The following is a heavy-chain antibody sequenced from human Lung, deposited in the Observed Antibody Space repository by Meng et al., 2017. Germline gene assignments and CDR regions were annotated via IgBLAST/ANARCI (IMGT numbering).Heavy chain of an antibody. CDR1: GFTFSTDS. CDR3: ARGVDITVTKYYFDY. J-gene: IGHJ4*02. Sequence: EVQLVESGGGLVKPGGSLRLAGAASGFTFSTDSMNWVRQAPGKGLEWVSSINSGSNYIYYAHSVKGRFTISRDSAKNSVYLQMNSLRAEDTAVYYCARGVDITVTKYYFDYWGQGILVTVSS. V-gene: IGHV3-21*01. D-gene: IGHD4-17*01. CDR2: INSGSNYI.